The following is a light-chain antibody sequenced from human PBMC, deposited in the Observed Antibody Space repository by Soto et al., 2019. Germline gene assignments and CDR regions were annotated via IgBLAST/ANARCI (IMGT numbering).Light chain of an antibody. Sequence: ETVMAQSPATLSVSPGERATLSCRASQTVDSRLAWYQQKPGQPPRPLIYDASTRATGISDRFRGSGSGTEFTISISSLQSEDFAIYYCQQYGNWPQSFGQGTKVEIK. V-gene: IGKV3-15*01. CDR3: QQYGNWPQS. J-gene: IGKJ1*01. CDR2: DAS. CDR1: QTVDSR.